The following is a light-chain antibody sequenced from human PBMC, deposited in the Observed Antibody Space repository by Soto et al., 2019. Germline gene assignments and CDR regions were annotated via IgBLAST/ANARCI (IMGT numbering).Light chain of an antibody. CDR2: GAS. CDR3: QQYGSSPFT. J-gene: IGKJ3*01. V-gene: IGKV3-20*01. Sequence: VLTQSPATLSVSPGERVTLSCRASQSVSSLLAWYQQKPGQAPRLLIYGASSRATGIPDRFSGSGSGTDFTLTISRLEPEDFAVYYCQQYGSSPFTFGPGTKVDIK. CDR1: QSVSSL.